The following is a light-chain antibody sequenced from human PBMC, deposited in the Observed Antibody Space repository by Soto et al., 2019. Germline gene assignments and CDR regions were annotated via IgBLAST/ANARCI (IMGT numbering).Light chain of an antibody. CDR1: PGVATW. Sequence: QMTQSPSSVSASVGDRVTITCQASPGVATWLAWYQQKPGKAPKLLIYEASNLQSGVPSRFIGSGSGTHFTLTISSLQPEDSATYFCQQANDFVTFGGGTTVKIK. J-gene: IGKJ4*01. CDR3: QQANDFVT. V-gene: IGKV1D-12*01. CDR2: EAS.